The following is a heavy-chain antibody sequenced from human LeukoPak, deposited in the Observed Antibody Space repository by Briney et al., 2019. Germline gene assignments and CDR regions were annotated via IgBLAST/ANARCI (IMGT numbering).Heavy chain of an antibody. D-gene: IGHD6-19*01. CDR1: GGSISSYY. CDR2: IYYSGST. J-gene: IGHJ4*02. CDR3: AGGEIAVKYYFDY. Sequence: SETLSLTCTVSGGSISSYYWSWIRQPPGKGLEWIGYIYYSGSTNYNPSLKSRVTISVDTSKNQFSLKLSSVTAADTAVYYCAGGEIAVKYYFDYWGQGTLVTVPS. V-gene: IGHV4-59*08.